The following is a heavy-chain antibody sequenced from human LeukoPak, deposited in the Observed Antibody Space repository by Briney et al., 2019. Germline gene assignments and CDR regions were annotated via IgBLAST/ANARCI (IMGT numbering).Heavy chain of an antibody. Sequence: GGSLRLSCAASGFPFSSYSMNWVRQAPGKGLEWVTSISSSSSYIYYADSVKGRFTISRDNAKNSLYLQMNSLRAEDTAVYYCARGELAVAGTSDAFDIWGQGTMVTVSS. J-gene: IGHJ3*02. CDR3: ARGELAVAGTSDAFDI. D-gene: IGHD6-19*01. CDR1: GFPFSSYS. CDR2: ISSSSSYI. V-gene: IGHV3-21*01.